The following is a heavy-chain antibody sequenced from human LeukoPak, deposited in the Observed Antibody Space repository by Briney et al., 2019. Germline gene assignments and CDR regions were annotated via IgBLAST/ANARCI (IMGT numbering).Heavy chain of an antibody. D-gene: IGHD3-22*01. CDR1: GDSVSSNSAA. V-gene: IGHV6-1*01. CDR2: TYYRSKWYN. Sequence: SQTLSRTCAISGDSVSSNSAAWNWIRQSPSRGLEWLGRTYYRSKWYNDYAVSVKSRITINPDTSKNQFSLQLNSVTPEDTAVYYCARQAPDYYDSSGSFDYWGQGTLVTVSS. CDR3: ARQAPDYYDSSGSFDY. J-gene: IGHJ4*02.